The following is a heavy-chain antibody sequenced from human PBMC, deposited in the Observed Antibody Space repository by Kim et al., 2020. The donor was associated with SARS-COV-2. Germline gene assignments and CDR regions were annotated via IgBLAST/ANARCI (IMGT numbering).Heavy chain of an antibody. CDR2: IYPGDSDT. Sequence: GASLQISCQGSGYSFTSYWIGWVRQMPGKGLEWMGIIYPGDSDTRYSPSFQGQVNISADKSISTAYLQWSSLKASDTAMYYCARRKFGYYGSGSYSHLWGRGSLVTGSS. V-gene: IGHV5-51*01. CDR1: GYSFTSYW. D-gene: IGHD3-10*01. CDR3: ARRKFGYYGSGSYSHL. J-gene: IGHJ2*01.